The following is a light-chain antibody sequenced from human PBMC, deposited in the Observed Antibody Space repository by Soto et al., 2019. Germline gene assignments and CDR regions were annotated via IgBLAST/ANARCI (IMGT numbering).Light chain of an antibody. Sequence: QSVLTQPPSASGTPGQRVTISCTGSNSNIGSYYVYWYQQLPGTAPKLLIYRNNQRPSGVPERFSGSKSGTSASLAISGLRCEDGGDYYCAAWDDILSGWVFGRGAKLTGL. CDR2: RNN. V-gene: IGLV1-47*01. CDR1: NSNIGSYY. CDR3: AAWDDILSGWV. J-gene: IGLJ3*02.